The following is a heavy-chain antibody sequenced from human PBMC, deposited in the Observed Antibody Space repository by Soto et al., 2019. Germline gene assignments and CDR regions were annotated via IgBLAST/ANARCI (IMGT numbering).Heavy chain of an antibody. J-gene: IGHJ4*02. Sequence: PGGSLRLSCTDFGFSFSRYWMNWVRQAPGKGLEWVANINQDGSEKSYVDSVKGRFSISRDNAKNSVQLQMNSLRTDDTAVYYCATGQWELDYWGQGTLVTVSS. V-gene: IGHV3-7*03. CDR3: ATGQWELDY. CDR1: GFSFSRYW. CDR2: INQDGSEK. D-gene: IGHD1-26*01.